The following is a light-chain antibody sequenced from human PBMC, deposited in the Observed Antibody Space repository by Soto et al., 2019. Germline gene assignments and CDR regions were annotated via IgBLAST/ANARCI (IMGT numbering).Light chain of an antibody. J-gene: IGKJ2*01. V-gene: IGKV1-5*03. CDR1: QNINSW. Sequence: DIQMTQSPSTLSASVGDRVTITCRASQNINSWLAWYQQKPGKAPKVLIYTAYYLQGGVPSRIGSSGSGTEFNLPINSLQPDDSTTYFCQHYHGHPYTCGQGTKLEI. CDR3: QHYHGHPYT. CDR2: TAY.